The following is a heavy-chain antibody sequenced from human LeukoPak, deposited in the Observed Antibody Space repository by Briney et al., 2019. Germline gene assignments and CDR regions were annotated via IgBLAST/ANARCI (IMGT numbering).Heavy chain of an antibody. D-gene: IGHD3-22*01. CDR3: IRNSGYLDAFDM. CDR2: ISHSGGT. V-gene: IGHV4-38-2*02. CDR1: GYSINSGYY. Sequence: SETLSLTCTVSGYSINSGYYWGWIRQPPGKGLEWIGSISHSGGTYYNPSLKNQVTISVDKSNNHFSLKLSSVTAADTAVYYCIRNSGYLDAFDMWGQGTMVTVSS. J-gene: IGHJ3*02.